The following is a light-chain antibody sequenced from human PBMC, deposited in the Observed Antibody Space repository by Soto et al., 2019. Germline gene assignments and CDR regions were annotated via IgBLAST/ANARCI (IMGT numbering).Light chain of an antibody. CDR1: QSVSSTY. J-gene: IGKJ5*01. CDR3: QQYGSSPKIT. Sequence: EILLTQSPGTLSLSPGERATLSWRASQSVSSTYLAWYQQKPGQAPRLLISGASSRATGIPDRISGSGSGTDFTPTISRLEPEDFAVYYCQQYGSSPKITFGQGTRLEIK. CDR2: GAS. V-gene: IGKV3-20*01.